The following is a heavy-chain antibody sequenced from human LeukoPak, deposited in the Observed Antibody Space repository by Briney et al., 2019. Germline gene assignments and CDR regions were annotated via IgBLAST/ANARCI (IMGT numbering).Heavy chain of an antibody. CDR2: MNPNSGNT. CDR3: ARGRKWIQLLEDYFDY. CDR1: GYTFTSYD. V-gene: IGHV1-8*01. D-gene: IGHD5-18*01. Sequence: GASVKVSCRASGYTFTSYDINWVRQATGQGLEWMGWMNPNSGNTGYAQKFQGRVTMTRNTSISTAYMELSSLRSEDTAVYYCARGRKWIQLLEDYFDYWGQGTLVTVSS. J-gene: IGHJ4*02.